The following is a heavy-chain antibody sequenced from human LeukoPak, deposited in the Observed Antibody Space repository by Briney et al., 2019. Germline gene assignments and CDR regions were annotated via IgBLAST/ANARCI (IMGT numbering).Heavy chain of an antibody. CDR2: ISYDGSNK. Sequence: PGRSLRLSCAASGFTFSSYAMHWVRQAPGKGLEWVAVISYDGSNKYYADSVKGRFTISRDNSKNTLYLQMNSLRAEDTAVYYCARDCPPLRVMVYAAGNYFDYWGQGTLVTVSS. CDR1: GFTFSSYA. V-gene: IGHV3-30-3*01. J-gene: IGHJ4*02. D-gene: IGHD2-8*01. CDR3: ARDCPPLRVMVYAAGNYFDY.